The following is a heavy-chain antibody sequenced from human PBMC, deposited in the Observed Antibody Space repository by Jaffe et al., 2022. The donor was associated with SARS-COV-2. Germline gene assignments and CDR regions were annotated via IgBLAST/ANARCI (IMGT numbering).Heavy chain of an antibody. CDR3: ARQEVQVDAFDI. D-gene: IGHD1-1*01. Sequence: QVQLVESGGGVVQPGRSLRLSCAASGFTFSSYAMHWVRQAPGKGLEWVAVISYDGSNKYYADSVKGRFTISRDNSKNTLYLQMNSLRAEDTAVYYCARQEVQVDAFDIWGQGTMVTVSS. J-gene: IGHJ3*02. V-gene: IGHV3-30-3*01. CDR2: ISYDGSNK. CDR1: GFTFSSYA.